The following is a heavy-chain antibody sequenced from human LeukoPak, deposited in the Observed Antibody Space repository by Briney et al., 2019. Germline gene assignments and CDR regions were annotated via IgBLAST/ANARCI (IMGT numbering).Heavy chain of an antibody. V-gene: IGHV3-11*01. CDR2: ISSSGSTI. D-gene: IGHD3-22*01. Sequence: PGGSLRLSCVASGFTFTTYWMAWVRQAPGKGLEWVSYISSSGSTIYYADSVKGRFTISRDNAKNSLYLQTNSLRAEDTAVYYCARDPYYYDSSGYYELYYFDYWGQGTLVTVSS. J-gene: IGHJ4*02. CDR1: GFTFTTYW. CDR3: ARDPYYYDSSGYYELYYFDY.